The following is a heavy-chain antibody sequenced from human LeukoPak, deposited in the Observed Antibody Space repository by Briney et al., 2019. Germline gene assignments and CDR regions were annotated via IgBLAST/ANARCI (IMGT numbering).Heavy chain of an antibody. CDR3: AEGSYYVSSGSFYFDC. J-gene: IGHJ4*02. D-gene: IGHD3-22*01. CDR2: NNGSGSVT. V-gene: IGHV3-23*05. Sequence: GGTLRLSCGASVFTFSNYVMGGVPQAPGKGRQCVLVNNGSGSVTSYADPVKGRLTISRDNSKNTLYLQRNRLRAEDTAVYYCAEGSYYVSSGSFYFDCWGQGTLVTVSS. CDR1: VFTFSNYV.